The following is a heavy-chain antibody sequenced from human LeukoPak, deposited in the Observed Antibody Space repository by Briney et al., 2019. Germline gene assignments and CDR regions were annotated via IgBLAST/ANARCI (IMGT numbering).Heavy chain of an antibody. J-gene: IGHJ4*02. D-gene: IGHD1-14*01. CDR3: TRYNNDHFDY. CDR1: GFTFGGYG. Sequence: QTGRSLRLSCAGSGFTFGGYGMHWFRQTPGKGLEWVAVIAYDGSRAFYADSVKGRFTISRDNSKNTMSVQMDDLRAEDTAVYYCTRYNNDHFDYWGQGPLVTVPS. V-gene: IGHV3-33*01. CDR2: IAYDGSRA.